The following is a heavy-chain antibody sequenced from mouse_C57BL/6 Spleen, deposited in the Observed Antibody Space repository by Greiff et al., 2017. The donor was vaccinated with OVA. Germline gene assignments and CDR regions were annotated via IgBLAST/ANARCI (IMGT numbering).Heavy chain of an antibody. D-gene: IGHD4-1*01. CDR2: IRNKANGYTT. V-gene: IGHV7-3*01. CDR1: GFTFTDYY. CDR3: ARLETGLFAY. Sequence: EVQGVESGGGLVQPGGSLSLSCAASGFTFTDYYMSWVRQPPGKALEWLGFIRNKANGYTTEYSASVEGRFTISRDNSQSILYLQMNALRAEDSATYYCARLETGLFAYWGQGTLVTVSA. J-gene: IGHJ3*01.